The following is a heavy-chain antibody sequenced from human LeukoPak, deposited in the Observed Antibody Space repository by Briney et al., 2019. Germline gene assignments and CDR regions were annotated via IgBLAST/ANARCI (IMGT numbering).Heavy chain of an antibody. D-gene: IGHD4-17*01. CDR3: ARGGATVSSRSFDY. CDR1: GFTVSSNY. CDR2: IYSGGST. V-gene: IGHV3-53*01. J-gene: IGHJ4*02. Sequence: GGSLRLSCAASGFTVSSNYMSWVRQAPGKGLEWVPVIYSGGSTYYADSVKGRFTISRDNSKNTLYLQMNSLRAEDTAVYYCARGGATVSSRSFDYWGQGTLVTVSS.